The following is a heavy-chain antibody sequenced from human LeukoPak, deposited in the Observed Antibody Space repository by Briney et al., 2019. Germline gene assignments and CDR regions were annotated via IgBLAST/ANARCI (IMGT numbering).Heavy chain of an antibody. CDR2: IYYSGST. V-gene: IGHV4-39*01. Sequence: NPSETLSLTCTVSGGSISSSSYYWGWIRQPPGKGLEWIGSIYYSGSTYYNPSLKSRVTISVDTSKNQFSLKLSSVTAADTAVYYCARRYAFDIWGQGTMVTVSS. J-gene: IGHJ3*02. CDR1: GGSISSSSYY. CDR3: ARRYAFDI.